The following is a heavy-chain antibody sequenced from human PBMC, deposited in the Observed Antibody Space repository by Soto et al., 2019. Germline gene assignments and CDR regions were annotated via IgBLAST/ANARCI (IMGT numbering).Heavy chain of an antibody. CDR3: AKGYYYDSSGYYYYYGMDV. Sequence: EVQLVESGGGLVQPGRSLRLSCAASGFTFDDYAMHWVRQAPGKGLEWVSGISWNSGSIGYADSVKGRFTISRDNAKNSLYLRMNSLRAEDTALYYCAKGYYYDSSGYYYYYGMDVWGQGTTVTVSS. CDR2: ISWNSGSI. V-gene: IGHV3-9*01. CDR1: GFTFDDYA. J-gene: IGHJ6*02. D-gene: IGHD3-22*01.